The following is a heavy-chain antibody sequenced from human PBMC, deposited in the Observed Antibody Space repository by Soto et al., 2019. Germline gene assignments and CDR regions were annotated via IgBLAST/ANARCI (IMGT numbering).Heavy chain of an antibody. Sequence: GGSLRLSCVASGLTFRTYLMHWVRQAPGKELEWVALIWFDGRNDYYVESVKGRFTASRDNSKNTLYLQMNSLRAEDTDVYYCERDVEYDNSGNLPPDFCGQQTVVPVSS. D-gene: IGHD3-22*01. V-gene: IGHV3-33*01. CDR3: ERDVEYDNSGNLPPDF. J-gene: IGHJ4*02. CDR2: IWFDGRND. CDR1: GLTFRTYL.